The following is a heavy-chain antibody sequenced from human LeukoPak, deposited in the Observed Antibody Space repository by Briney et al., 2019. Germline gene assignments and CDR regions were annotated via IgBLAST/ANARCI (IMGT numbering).Heavy chain of an antibody. Sequence: GGSLRLSCAASGFTFSSCAMNWVRQAPGKGLEWVSSISSSSSYIYYADSLQGRFSISRDNAKNSLYLQMNSLRAEDTAVYYCASDSSGYYWGQGTLVTVSS. CDR3: ASDSSGYY. J-gene: IGHJ4*02. V-gene: IGHV3-21*01. CDR1: GFTFSSCA. CDR2: ISSSSSYI. D-gene: IGHD3-22*01.